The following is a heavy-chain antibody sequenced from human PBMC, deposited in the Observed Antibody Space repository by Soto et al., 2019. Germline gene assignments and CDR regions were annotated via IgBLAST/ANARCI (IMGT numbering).Heavy chain of an antibody. Sequence: VQLLESGGGVVQPGRSLRLSCAASGFTFSDYAMHWVRQAPGKGLVWVAVVSHDGRNTHYADSVKGRFTISKDNSKNTVSLEMTSLRAEATAVYYWAKGGRQWLVTSDFNYWGQGALVTVSS. CDR2: VSHDGRNT. J-gene: IGHJ4*02. V-gene: IGHV3-30*18. D-gene: IGHD6-19*01. CDR1: GFTFSDYA. CDR3: AKGGRQWLVTSDFNY.